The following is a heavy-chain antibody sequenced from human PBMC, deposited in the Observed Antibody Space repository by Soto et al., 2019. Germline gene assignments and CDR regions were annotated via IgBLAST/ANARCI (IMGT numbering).Heavy chain of an antibody. J-gene: IGHJ5*02. CDR3: AREGYWTNGVCFPYNWFDP. CDR2: IYYSGST. Sequence: SETLSLTCTVSGGSISSYYWSWIRQPPGKGLEWIGYIYYSGSTNYNPSLKSRVTISVDTSKNQFSLKLSSVTAADTAVYYCAREGYWTNGVCFPYNWFDPWGQGTRVTVSS. CDR1: GGSISSYY. D-gene: IGHD2-8*01. V-gene: IGHV4-59*01.